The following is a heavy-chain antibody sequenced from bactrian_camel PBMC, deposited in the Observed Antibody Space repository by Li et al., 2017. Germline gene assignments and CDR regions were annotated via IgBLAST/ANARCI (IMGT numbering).Heavy chain of an antibody. D-gene: IGHD3*01. CDR1: GFSFASAS. J-gene: IGHJ4*01. V-gene: IGHV3S1*01. Sequence: HVQLVESGGSSVQPGGSLRLSCEASGFSFASASMYWVRQAPGKGLDWVSTINAEGTTTFYADSVKGRFTISRDNAKNTLYLQMNSLKPQDTAVYYCVGAIWVSADALSQGTQVTVS. CDR2: INAEGTTT.